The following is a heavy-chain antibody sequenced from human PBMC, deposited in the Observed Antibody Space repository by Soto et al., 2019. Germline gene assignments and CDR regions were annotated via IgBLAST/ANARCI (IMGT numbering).Heavy chain of an antibody. V-gene: IGHV4-59*13. CDR2: IHSTGRT. CDR3: ERVSNEYSGNGAFDY. D-gene: IGHD1-26*01. Sequence: KPSETLSLTCSVSGGSISGFYWIWIRQSPGEGLEWIAYIHSTGRTNYNPSLKSRVTVSLDMSKNQFSLQLSSVTAADTALYFCERVSNEYSGNGAFDYWGLGTQVTVYS. J-gene: IGHJ4*02. CDR1: GGSISGFY.